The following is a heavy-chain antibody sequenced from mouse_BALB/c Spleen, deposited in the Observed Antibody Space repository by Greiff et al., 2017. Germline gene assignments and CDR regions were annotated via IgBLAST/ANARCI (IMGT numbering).Heavy chain of an antibody. CDR1: GYTFTSYW. V-gene: IGHV1-7*01. Sequence: VQLQQSGAELAKPGASVKMSCKASGYTFTSYWMHWVKQRPGQGLEWIGYINPSTGYTEYNQKFKDKATLTADKSSSTAYMQLSSLTSEDSAVYYCAREEITTVVAPSFDYWGQGTTLTVSS. CDR2: INPSTGYT. D-gene: IGHD1-1*01. CDR3: AREEITTVVAPSFDY. J-gene: IGHJ2*01.